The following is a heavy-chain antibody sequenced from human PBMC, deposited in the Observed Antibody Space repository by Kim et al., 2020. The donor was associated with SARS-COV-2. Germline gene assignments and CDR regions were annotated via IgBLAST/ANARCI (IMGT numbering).Heavy chain of an antibody. CDR1: GFTFSSYW. CDR2: INSDGSST. Sequence: GGSLRLSCAASGFTFSSYWMHWVRQAPGKGLVWVSRINSDGSSTNYADSVKGRFTISRDNAKNTLYLQMNSLRAEDTAVYYCARDKLPHDYGDYDGSIYLYAGMDVGGQGPTVRVS. CDR3: ARDKLPHDYGDYDGSIYLYAGMDV. J-gene: IGHJ6*02. D-gene: IGHD4-17*01. V-gene: IGHV3-74*01.